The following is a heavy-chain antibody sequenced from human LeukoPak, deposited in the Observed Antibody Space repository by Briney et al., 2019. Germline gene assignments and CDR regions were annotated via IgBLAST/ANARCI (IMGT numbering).Heavy chain of an antibody. Sequence: GGSLRLSCAASGFTLSSYSMNWVRQAPGKGLEWVSSISSSSSYIYYADPVEGRFTISRDNAKNSLYLQMNSLRAEDTAVYYCARHLGGRSGSKYNWFDPWGQGTLVTVSS. CDR2: ISSSSSYI. CDR1: GFTLSSYS. CDR3: ARHLGGRSGSKYNWFDP. D-gene: IGHD2-15*01. V-gene: IGHV3-21*01. J-gene: IGHJ5*02.